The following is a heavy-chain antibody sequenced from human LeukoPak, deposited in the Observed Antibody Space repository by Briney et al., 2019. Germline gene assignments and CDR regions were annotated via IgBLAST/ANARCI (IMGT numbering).Heavy chain of an antibody. J-gene: IGHJ2*01. D-gene: IGHD5-18*01. CDR1: GGSINGYY. CDR2: IYYSGTT. V-gene: IGHV4-59*01. Sequence: PSETLSLTCTVSGGSINGYYWSWIRQPPGEGLEWIGNIYYSGTTSYNPSLESRVIISVDMSKNQFSLNLRSVTAADTAVYYCARDFLPPHYTATVRPDWYFDLWGRGSLVTVSS. CDR3: ARDFLPPHYTATVRPDWYFDL.